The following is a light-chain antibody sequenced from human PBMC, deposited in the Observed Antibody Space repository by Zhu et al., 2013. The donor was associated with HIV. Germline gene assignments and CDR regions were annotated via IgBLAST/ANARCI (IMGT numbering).Light chain of an antibody. CDR2: GAS. J-gene: IGKJ4*01. CDR1: QSVSSTF. Sequence: DIVLTQSPGTLSLSPGERATLSCRASQSVSSTFLAWYQQKPGQAPRLLIYGASSRGYGIPDRFSGSGSGTEFSLSISRLEPEDFAVYYCQQYGNSPLTFGGGTKVEI. CDR3: QQYGNSPLT. V-gene: IGKV3-20*01.